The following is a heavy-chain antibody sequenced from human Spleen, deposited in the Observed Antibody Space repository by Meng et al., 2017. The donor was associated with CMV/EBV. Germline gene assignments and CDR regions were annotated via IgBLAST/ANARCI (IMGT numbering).Heavy chain of an antibody. Sequence: ASVKVSCKAPRNFFTRHAITWLRQAPGQGLEWMGWITPYNGNKNYAQKFQGRVTLTTDTSTSTAYMELRSLRSDDTAVYYCARGSPSRVFFGMDVWGQGTTVTVSS. V-gene: IGHV1-18*01. CDR2: ITPYNGNK. CDR3: ARGSPSRVFFGMDV. J-gene: IGHJ6*02. D-gene: IGHD3-10*01. CDR1: RNFFTRHA.